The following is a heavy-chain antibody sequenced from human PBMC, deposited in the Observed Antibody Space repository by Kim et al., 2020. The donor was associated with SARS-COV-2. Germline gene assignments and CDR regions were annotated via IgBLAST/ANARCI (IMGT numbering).Heavy chain of an antibody. J-gene: IGHJ4*02. CDR3: ARVDGIQLWSFDY. V-gene: IGHV3-21*01. CDR2: ISSSSSYI. Sequence: GGSLRLSCAASGFTFSSYSMNWVRQAPGKGLEWVSSISSSSSYIYYADSVKGRFTISRDNAKNSLYLQMNSLRAEDTAVYYCARVDGIQLWSFDYWGQGTLVTVSS. D-gene: IGHD5-18*01. CDR1: GFTFSSYS.